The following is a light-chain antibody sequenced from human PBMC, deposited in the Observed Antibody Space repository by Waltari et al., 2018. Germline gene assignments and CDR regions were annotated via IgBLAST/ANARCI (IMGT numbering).Light chain of an antibody. CDR3: QQSYSTPKT. V-gene: IGKV1-39*01. J-gene: IGKJ4*01. CDR2: AAS. Sequence: DIQMTQSPSSLSASVGDRVSITCRASQSNSSYLNWYQQKPGKAPKLLIYAASSLQSGVPSRFSGSGSGTDFTLTISSLQPEDFATYYCQQSYSTPKTFGGGTKVEIK. CDR1: QSNSSY.